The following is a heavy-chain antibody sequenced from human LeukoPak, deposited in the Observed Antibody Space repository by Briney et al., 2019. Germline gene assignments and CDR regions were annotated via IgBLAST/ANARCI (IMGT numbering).Heavy chain of an antibody. V-gene: IGHV3-23*01. CDR2: ISGSGGST. CDR3: AKGDTAMVDPYYYYYGMDV. Sequence: GGSLRLSCAASGSTFSSYAMSWVRQAPGKGLEWVSAISGSGGSTYYADSVKGRFTISRDNSKNTLYLQMNSLRAEDTAVYYCAKGDTAMVDPYYYYYGMDVWGQGTTVTVSS. D-gene: IGHD5-18*01. J-gene: IGHJ6*02. CDR1: GSTFSSYA.